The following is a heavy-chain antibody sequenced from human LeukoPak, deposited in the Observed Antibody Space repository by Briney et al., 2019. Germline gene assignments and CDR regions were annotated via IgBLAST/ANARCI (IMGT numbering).Heavy chain of an antibody. CDR2: IIPILGIA. CDR3: ASGAVAGLLYYFDY. Sequence: VASVKVSCKASGGTFSSYAISWVRQAPGQGLEWMGRIIPILGIANYAQKFQGRVTITADKSTSTAYMELSSLRSEDTAEYYCASGAVAGLLYYFDYWGQGTLVTVSS. D-gene: IGHD6-19*01. CDR1: GGTFSSYA. V-gene: IGHV1-69*04. J-gene: IGHJ4*02.